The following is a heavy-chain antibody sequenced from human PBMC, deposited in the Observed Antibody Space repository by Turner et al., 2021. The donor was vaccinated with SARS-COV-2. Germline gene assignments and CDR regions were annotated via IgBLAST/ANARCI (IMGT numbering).Heavy chain of an antibody. CDR1: GFPFSGYG. Sequence: QVHLVESGGGVVQPGRSLRPSCAASGFPFSGYGIHWVRQGPGKGLEGVAVITYDGSNKYYADAVKGRFTISRDNSKNTLDLQMNSLRAEDTAVYYCAKVVSPYCSGGTCYSSPADYWGQGTLVTVSS. V-gene: IGHV3-30*18. D-gene: IGHD2-15*01. CDR3: AKVVSPYCSGGTCYSSPADY. CDR2: ITYDGSNK. J-gene: IGHJ4*02.